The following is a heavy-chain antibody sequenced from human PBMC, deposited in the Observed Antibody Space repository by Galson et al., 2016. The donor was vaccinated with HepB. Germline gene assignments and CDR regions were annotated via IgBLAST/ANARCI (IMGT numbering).Heavy chain of an antibody. D-gene: IGHD1-14*01. CDR1: GFTFSTYW. Sequence: SLRLSCAASGFTFSTYWMHWVRQAPGKGLEWVSHINNDGSGTNSADSVKGRFTVSRDNAKKTLYLQMNSLRVEDTAVYYCVSEVENLDYWGQGTLVTVSS. V-gene: IGHV3-74*01. CDR2: INNDGSGT. CDR3: VSEVENLDY. J-gene: IGHJ4*02.